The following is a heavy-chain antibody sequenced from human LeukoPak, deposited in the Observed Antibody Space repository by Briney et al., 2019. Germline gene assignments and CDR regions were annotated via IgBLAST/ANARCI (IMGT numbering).Heavy chain of an antibody. V-gene: IGHV3-73*01. Sequence: GGSLRLSCAASGFTFSGSAMHWVRQASGKGLEWVGRIRSKANCYATAYAASVKGRFTISRDDSKNTAYLQMNSLKTEDTAVYYCTGSGSGSCRSDDYWGQGTLVTV. CDR1: GFTFSGSA. CDR3: TGSGSGSCRSDDY. CDR2: IRSKANCYAT. J-gene: IGHJ4*02. D-gene: IGHD3-10*01.